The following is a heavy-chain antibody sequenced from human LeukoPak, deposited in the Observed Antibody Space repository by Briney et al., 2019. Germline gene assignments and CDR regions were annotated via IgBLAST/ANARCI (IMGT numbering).Heavy chain of an antibody. CDR1: GGSISSYY. Sequence: SETLSLTCTVSGGSISSYYWSWIRQPAGKGLEWIGRIYTSGSTNYNPSLKSRVTMSVDTSKNQFSLKLSSVTAADTAVYYCARGGYWGHGRAFDIWGQGTMVVVSS. J-gene: IGHJ3*02. D-gene: IGHD2-21*01. CDR2: IYTSGST. V-gene: IGHV4-4*07. CDR3: ARGGYWGHGRAFDI.